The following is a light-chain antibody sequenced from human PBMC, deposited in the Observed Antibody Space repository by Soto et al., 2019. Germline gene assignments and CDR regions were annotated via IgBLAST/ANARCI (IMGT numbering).Light chain of an antibody. CDR1: SSDVGSYNL. CDR2: EVS. CDR3: CSYAGSSTRWV. J-gene: IGLJ3*02. V-gene: IGLV2-23*02. Sequence: QSALTQPASVSGSPGQSITISCTGTSSDVGSYNLVSWYQQHPGKAPKLMIYEVSKRPSWVSNRFSSSKSGNTASLTISGLQAEDEADYYCCSYAGSSTRWVFGGGTKVTVL.